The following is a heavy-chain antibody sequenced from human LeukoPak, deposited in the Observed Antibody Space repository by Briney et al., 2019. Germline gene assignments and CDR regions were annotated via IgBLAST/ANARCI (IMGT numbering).Heavy chain of an antibody. D-gene: IGHD3-10*01. CDR2: IRYDGSNK. CDR1: GFTFSSYG. Sequence: GGSLRLSCAASGFTFSSYGMHWVRQAPGKGLEWVAFIRYDGSNKYYADSVKGRFTISRDNSKNTLFLQMNSLRAEDTAVYYCAKDMVRGVTNYYYYMDVWGKGTTVTISS. V-gene: IGHV3-30*02. J-gene: IGHJ6*03. CDR3: AKDMVRGVTNYYYYMDV.